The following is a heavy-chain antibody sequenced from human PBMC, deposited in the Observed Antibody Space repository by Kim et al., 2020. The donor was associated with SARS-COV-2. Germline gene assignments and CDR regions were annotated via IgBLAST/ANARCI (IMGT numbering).Heavy chain of an antibody. CDR2: ISYDGSNK. V-gene: IGHV3-30*18. CDR3: AKDEGILWFGELPYYYYG. D-gene: IGHD3-10*01. CDR1: GFTFSSYG. Sequence: GGSLRLSCAASGFTFSSYGMHWVRQAPGKGLEWVAVISYDGSNKYYADSVKGRFTISRDNSKNTLYLQMNSLRAEDTAVYYCAKDEGILWFGELPYYYYG. J-gene: IGHJ6*01.